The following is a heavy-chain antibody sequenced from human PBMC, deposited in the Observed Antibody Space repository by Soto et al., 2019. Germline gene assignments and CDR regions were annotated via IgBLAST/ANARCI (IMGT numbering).Heavy chain of an antibody. Sequence: KPSETLSLTCTVSGGSISSGDYYWSWIRQPPGKGLEWIGYIYYSGSTYYNPSLKSRVTISVDTSKNQFSLKLSSVTAADTAVYYCARGYYDSSGYYYYYGMDVWGQGTTVTVSS. D-gene: IGHD3-22*01. CDR1: GGSISSGDYY. J-gene: IGHJ6*02. V-gene: IGHV4-30-4*01. CDR2: IYYSGST. CDR3: ARGYYDSSGYYYYYGMDV.